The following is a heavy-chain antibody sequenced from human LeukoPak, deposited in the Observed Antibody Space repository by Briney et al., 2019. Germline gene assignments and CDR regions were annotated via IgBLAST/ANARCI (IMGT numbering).Heavy chain of an antibody. V-gene: IGHV4-38-2*02. Sequence: SETLSLTCTVSGYSISSGYYWGWIRQSPGKGLEWIGSIYHSGSTYYNPSLKSRVTISVDTSKNQFSLKLSSVTAADTAVYYCARGITGTFKDWFDPWGQGTLVTVSS. J-gene: IGHJ5*02. CDR2: IYHSGST. CDR3: ARGITGTFKDWFDP. CDR1: GYSISSGYY. D-gene: IGHD1-7*01.